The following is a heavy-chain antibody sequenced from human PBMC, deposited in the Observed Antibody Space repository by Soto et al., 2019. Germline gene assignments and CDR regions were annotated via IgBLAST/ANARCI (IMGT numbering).Heavy chain of an antibody. V-gene: IGHV5-51*01. Sequence: PLESLKISCKGSGFSFTSYWIGWVRQTPGPGLEWRGIIDPGDSDTRYSPSFQGQVTISADKSISTAYLQWSSLKASDTAIYYCARRVAAAGTRGFYYYYGMDVWGQWTTVPVSS. D-gene: IGHD6-13*01. CDR3: ARRVAAAGTRGFYYYYGMDV. CDR1: GFSFTSYW. J-gene: IGHJ6*02. CDR2: IDPGDSDT.